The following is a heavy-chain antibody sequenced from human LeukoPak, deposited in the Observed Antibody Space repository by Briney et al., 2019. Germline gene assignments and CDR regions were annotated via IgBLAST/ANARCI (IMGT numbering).Heavy chain of an antibody. CDR1: GYSISSVYY. CDR3: ARQITGYYYYYVDV. D-gene: IGHD3-16*01. Sequence: PSDTLSLICAVSGYSISSVYYWGWIRQPPGKGLEWIGRTYHSGSTYYNPSLKSRGTISVDTAKNQCSLKLSSVTAADTAVYYCARQITGYYYYYVDVWGKGTTVTVSS. CDR2: TYHSGST. J-gene: IGHJ6*03. V-gene: IGHV4-38-2*01.